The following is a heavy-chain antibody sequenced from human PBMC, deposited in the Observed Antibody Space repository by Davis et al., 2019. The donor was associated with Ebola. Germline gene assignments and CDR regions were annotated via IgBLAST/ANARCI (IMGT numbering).Heavy chain of an antibody. CDR3: VKDSTAEYSSSWYWFDP. Sequence: GESLKISCSASGFTFSSYAMHWVRQAPGKGLEYVSAISSNGGSTYYADSVKGRFTISRDNSKNTLYLQMSSLRAEDTAVYYCVKDSTAEYSSSWYWFDPWGRGTLVTVSS. V-gene: IGHV3-64D*06. J-gene: IGHJ5*02. D-gene: IGHD6-13*01. CDR1: GFTFSSYA. CDR2: ISSNGGST.